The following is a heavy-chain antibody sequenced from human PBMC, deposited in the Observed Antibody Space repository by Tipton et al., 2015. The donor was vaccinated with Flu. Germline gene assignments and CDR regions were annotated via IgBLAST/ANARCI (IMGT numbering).Heavy chain of an antibody. J-gene: IGHJ5*02. CDR3: ARSSPYYYGSSGYPNWFDP. CDR1: GGSISSYY. D-gene: IGHD3-22*01. CDR2: IYTSGST. Sequence: TLSLTCTVSGGSISSYYWSWIRQPAGQGLEWIGRIYTSGSTNYNPSLKSRVTMSVDTSKNKFSLKLSSVTAADTAVYYCARSSPYYYGSSGYPNWFDPWGQGTLVTVSS. V-gene: IGHV4-4*07.